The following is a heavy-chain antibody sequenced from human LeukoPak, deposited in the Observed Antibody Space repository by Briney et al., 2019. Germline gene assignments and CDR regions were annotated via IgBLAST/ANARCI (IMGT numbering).Heavy chain of an antibody. CDR2: ISAYNGNT. D-gene: IGHD2-2*01. CDR3: ARGSSPARYCSSTSCYPIDY. Sequence: GASVKVSCKASGYTFTSYGISWVRQAPGQGLEWMGWISAYNGNTNYAQKLQGRVTMTTDTSTSTAYMGLRSLKSDGTAVYYCARGSSPARYCSSTSCYPIDYWGQGTLVTVSS. J-gene: IGHJ4*02. V-gene: IGHV1-18*01. CDR1: GYTFTSYG.